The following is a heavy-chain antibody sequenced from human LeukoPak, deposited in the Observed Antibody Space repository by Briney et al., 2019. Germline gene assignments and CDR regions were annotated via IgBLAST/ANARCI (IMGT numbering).Heavy chain of an antibody. V-gene: IGHV3-21*01. CDR2: ITISSNFI. D-gene: IGHD3-9*01. J-gene: IGHJ6*02. Sequence: GGGLRVSCAASGCSLSGYSMNGVREAPGEGVEGVSPITISSNFIYYADSVKGRFTISRDNAKSSLFLQMNSLRAEGTAVYFCARDGHGDGFLTGYSYFGMDVWGQGTTVTVSS. CDR1: GCSLSGYS. CDR3: ARDGHGDGFLTGYSYFGMDV.